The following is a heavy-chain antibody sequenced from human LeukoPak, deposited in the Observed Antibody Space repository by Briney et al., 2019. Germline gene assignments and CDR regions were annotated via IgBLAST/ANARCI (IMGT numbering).Heavy chain of an antibody. CDR3: AKDQGATYFYYMDV. Sequence: GRSLRLSCTASGFSFDDHAMHWVRQAPGKGLEWLSGISWNSGVIRYADSVKGRFTTSRDNAKNSLYLQMNSLRAEDMALYYCAKDQGATYFYYMDVWGKGTTVAVSS. CDR2: ISWNSGVI. V-gene: IGHV3-9*03. J-gene: IGHJ6*03. CDR1: GFSFDDHA.